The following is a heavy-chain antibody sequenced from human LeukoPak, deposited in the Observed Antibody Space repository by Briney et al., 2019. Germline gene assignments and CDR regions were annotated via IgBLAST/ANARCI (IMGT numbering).Heavy chain of an antibody. CDR2: IYYSGST. Sequence: SETLSLTCTVSGGSISSYYWSWIRQPPGKGLEWIGYIYYSGSTNYNPSLKSRVTISVDTSKNQFSLKLSSVTAADTAVYYCARLRWPDAFDIWGQGTVVTVSS. V-gene: IGHV4-59*08. J-gene: IGHJ3*02. D-gene: IGHD5-24*01. CDR1: GGSISSYY. CDR3: ARLRWPDAFDI.